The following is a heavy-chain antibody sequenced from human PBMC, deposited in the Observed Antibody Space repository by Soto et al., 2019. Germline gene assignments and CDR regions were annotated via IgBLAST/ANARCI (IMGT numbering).Heavy chain of an antibody. Sequence: SETLSLTCTVSGGSISSGDYYWSWIRQPPGKGLEWVGYIYYSGSTYYNPSLKSRVTISVDTSKNQFSLKLSSVTAADTAVYYCAREAYYYDSSGYSRPTTLDPWGQGTLVTVSS. V-gene: IGHV4-30-4*01. CDR1: GGSISSGDYY. D-gene: IGHD3-22*01. CDR3: AREAYYYDSSGYSRPTTLDP. CDR2: IYYSGST. J-gene: IGHJ5*02.